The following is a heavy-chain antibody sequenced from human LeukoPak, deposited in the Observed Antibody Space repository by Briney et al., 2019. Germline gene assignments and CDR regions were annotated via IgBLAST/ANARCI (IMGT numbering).Heavy chain of an antibody. CDR3: AVVYGDYNPGAFDI. J-gene: IGHJ3*02. D-gene: IGHD4-17*01. V-gene: IGHV3-23*01. CDR2: ISGSGGST. CDR1: GFTFSSYA. Sequence: GGSLRLSCAVSGFTFSSYARNWVRQAPGKGLEWVSTISGSGGSTYYADSVKGRFTISRDNSKNTLYLQMNSLRAEDTAVYYCAVVYGDYNPGAFDIWGQGTMVTVSS.